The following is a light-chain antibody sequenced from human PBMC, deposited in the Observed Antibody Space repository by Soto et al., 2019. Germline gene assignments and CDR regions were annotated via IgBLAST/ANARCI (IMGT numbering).Light chain of an antibody. Sequence: EIVLTQSPGTLSLSPGERATLSCRASQSVSSSYLAWYQQKPGQAPRLLIYDASSRATGIPDRFSGSGSGTDFTLTISRLEPEDCAEYYCQQYGSSPLTFGPGTKVDI. V-gene: IGKV3-20*01. CDR1: QSVSSSY. CDR3: QQYGSSPLT. CDR2: DAS. J-gene: IGKJ3*01.